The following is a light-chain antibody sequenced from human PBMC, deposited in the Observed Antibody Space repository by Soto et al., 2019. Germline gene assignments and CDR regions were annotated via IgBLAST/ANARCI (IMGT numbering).Light chain of an antibody. J-gene: IGKJ1*01. CDR2: TAS. V-gene: IGKV1-5*03. CDR3: QQYHSWT. CDR1: QSISSW. Sequence: DIQMTQSPSTLAASVGDRVTITCRASQSISSWMAWYQQKPGKAPKLLIYTASSLHSGVPSRFSGSGSGTEFTLTISSLPPDDFATYYCQQYHSWTFGQGTKVEIK.